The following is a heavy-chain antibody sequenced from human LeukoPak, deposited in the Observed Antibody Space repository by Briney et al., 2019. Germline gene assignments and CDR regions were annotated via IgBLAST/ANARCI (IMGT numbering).Heavy chain of an antibody. D-gene: IGHD6-13*01. CDR2: INTNTGNP. CDR3: ARVYYSSSLYPSFDY. Sequence: ASVKVSCKASGYTFTSYSMNWVRQAPGQGLEWMGRINTNTGNPTYAQGFTGRFVFSLDTSVSTAYLQISSLKAEDTAVYYCARVYYSSSLYPSFDYWGQGTQVTVSS. CDR1: GYTFTSYS. V-gene: IGHV7-4-1*02. J-gene: IGHJ4*02.